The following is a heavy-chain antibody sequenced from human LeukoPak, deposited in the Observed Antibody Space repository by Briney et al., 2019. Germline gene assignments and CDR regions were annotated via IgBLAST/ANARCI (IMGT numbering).Heavy chain of an antibody. V-gene: IGHV4-30-4*01. J-gene: IGHJ5*02. CDR2: IYHSGST. D-gene: IGHD4-17*01. Sequence: PSQTLSLTCSVSGGSISSGDYYWSWIRQPPGKGLEWIGHIYHSGSTYYNPSLKSRVTISLDTAKNQFSLKLSSVTAADTAVYYCARDNIYGGTRKWFDPWGQGTLVTVSS. CDR1: GGSISSGDYY. CDR3: ARDNIYGGTRKWFDP.